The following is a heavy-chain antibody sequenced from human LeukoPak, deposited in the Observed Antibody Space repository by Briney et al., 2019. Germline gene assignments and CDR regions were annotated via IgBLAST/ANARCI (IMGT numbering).Heavy chain of an antibody. Sequence: SQTLSLTRAISGDSVSSNCVTWDWIRQSPSRGLEWLGRTYYRSTWYNDYAVSVRGRITVNPDTSKNQFSLHLNSVTPEDTAVYYCARRLTQYDCFDPWGQGILVTVSS. CDR1: GDSVSSNCVT. CDR2: TYYRSTWYN. D-gene: IGHD2-2*01. J-gene: IGHJ5*02. CDR3: ARRLTQYDCFDP. V-gene: IGHV6-1*01.